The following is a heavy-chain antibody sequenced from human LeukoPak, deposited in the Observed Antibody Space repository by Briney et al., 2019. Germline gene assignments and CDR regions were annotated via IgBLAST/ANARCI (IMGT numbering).Heavy chain of an antibody. CDR1: GFTFRTYW. CDR2: INHDGGEV. D-gene: IGHD3-22*01. V-gene: IGHV3-7*01. J-gene: IGHJ4*01. CDR3: ATDWKSYDWSDFRFHY. Sequence: SGGSLRLSCVASGFTFRTYWMNWFRQAPGKGLEWVGNINHDGGEVNYVDSVKGRFTISRDNAKDSLYLQMNSLRAEDTAMYFCATDWKSYDWSDFRFHYWGQGALVTVSS.